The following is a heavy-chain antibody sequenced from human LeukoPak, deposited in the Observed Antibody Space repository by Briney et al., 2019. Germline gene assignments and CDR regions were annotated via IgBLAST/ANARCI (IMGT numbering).Heavy chain of an antibody. CDR3: ARLSSSLSGSKFDY. D-gene: IGHD6-13*01. J-gene: IGHJ4*02. CDR2: IYYSGTT. Sequence: SETLSLSCSVSGGSISSYYWSWIRQPPGKGLEWIGYIYYSGTTNYNPSLKSRVTISVDTSKNHFSLKLSSVTAADTAVYYCARLSSSLSGSKFDYRGQGTLVAVSS. V-gene: IGHV4-59*08. CDR1: GGSISSYY.